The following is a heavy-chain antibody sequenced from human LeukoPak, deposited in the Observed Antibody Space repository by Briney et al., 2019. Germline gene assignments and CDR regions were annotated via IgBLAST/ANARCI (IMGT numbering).Heavy chain of an antibody. CDR1: GYTFTSYD. CDR2: MNPNSGNT. CDR3: ARGTSEDSSWYDC. J-gene: IGHJ5*01. D-gene: IGHD6-13*01. Sequence: ASVKVSCKASGYTFTSYDINWVRQATGQGLEWMGWMNPNSGNTHYAQKFQGRVTITMNTSISTAYMELRSLRSEDTAVYYCARGTSEDSSWYDCWGQGTLVTVSS. V-gene: IGHV1-8*03.